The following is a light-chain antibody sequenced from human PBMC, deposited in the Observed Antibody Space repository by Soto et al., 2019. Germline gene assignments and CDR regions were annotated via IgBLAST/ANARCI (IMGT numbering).Light chain of an antibody. Sequence: DIQMTQSPSTLSASVGDRVTITCRASQTISNWLAWYQQKPGKASKLLIYDASSLEGGVPSRFSGSGSGTGFTLTLSSLQPDDFATYYCQQYYSYWTFGQGTKVEIK. CDR2: DAS. V-gene: IGKV1-5*01. CDR1: QTISNW. J-gene: IGKJ1*01. CDR3: QQYYSYWT.